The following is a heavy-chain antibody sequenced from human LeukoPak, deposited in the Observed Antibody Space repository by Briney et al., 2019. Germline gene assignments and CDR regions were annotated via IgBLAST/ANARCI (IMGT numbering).Heavy chain of an antibody. CDR2: IYTSGRT. CDR3: ASNVGAIPPPWFDS. D-gene: IGHD1-26*01. Sequence: PSETLSLTCTVSAGSISSYYWSWIRQPAGKGLEWIGRIYTSGRTNYNPSLKSRATMSVDTSKNQFSLKLSSVTAADTAVYYCASNVGAIPPPWFDSWGQGTLVTVSS. CDR1: AGSISSYY. V-gene: IGHV4-4*07. J-gene: IGHJ5*01.